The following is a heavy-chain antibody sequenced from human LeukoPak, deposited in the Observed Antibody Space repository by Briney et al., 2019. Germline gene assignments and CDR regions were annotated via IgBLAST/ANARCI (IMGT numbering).Heavy chain of an antibody. CDR1: GGSISSSSYY. V-gene: IGHV4-39*07. CDR2: IYYSGST. D-gene: IGHD3-16*02. J-gene: IGHJ4*02. CDR3: ARVRGPYDYVWGSYRYSLFDY. Sequence: SETLSLTCTVSGGSISSSSYYWGWIRQPPGKGLEWIGSIYYSGSTYYNPSLKSRVTMSVDTSKNQFSLKLSSVTAADTAVYYCARVRGPYDYVWGSYRYSLFDYWGQGTLVTVSS.